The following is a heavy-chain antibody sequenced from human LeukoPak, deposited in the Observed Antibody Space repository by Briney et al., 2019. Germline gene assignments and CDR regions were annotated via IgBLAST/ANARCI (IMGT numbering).Heavy chain of an antibody. CDR2: IYYSGST. J-gene: IGHJ6*02. V-gene: IGHV4-59*12. Sequence: PSETLSLTCTVSGGSMSNYYWSWIRQPPGKGLEWIGYIYYSGSTNYNSSLESRVTISVDTSKNQFSLKLSSVTAADTAVYYCARGDSNYEDYYYGMDVWGQETTVTVSS. CDR3: ARGDSNYEDYYYGMDV. CDR1: GGSMSNYY. D-gene: IGHD4-4*01.